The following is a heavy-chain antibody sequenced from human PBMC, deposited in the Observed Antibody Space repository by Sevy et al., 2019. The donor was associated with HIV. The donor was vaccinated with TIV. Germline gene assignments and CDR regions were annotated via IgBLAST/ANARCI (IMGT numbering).Heavy chain of an antibody. V-gene: IGHV3-23*01. Sequence: GGSLRLSCAASGFTFSTYSMTWVRQAPRKGLEWVSAISDTGTSTYYTDSVEGRFTISRDNSKGTLFLHMNSLGAEDTALYYCAKFAGDFPHFDFWGLGTLVTVSS. CDR3: AKFAGDFPHFDF. CDR2: ISDTGTST. J-gene: IGHJ4*02. CDR1: GFTFSTYS. D-gene: IGHD7-27*01.